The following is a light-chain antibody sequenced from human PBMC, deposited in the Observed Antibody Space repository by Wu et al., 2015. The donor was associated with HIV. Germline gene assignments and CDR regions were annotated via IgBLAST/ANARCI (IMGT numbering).Light chain of an antibody. CDR1: QSISNW. V-gene: IGKV1-5*03. CDR2: KAS. CDR3: QQYYSYWT. Sequence: DIQMTQSPSTLSASVGDRVTISCRASQSISNWLAWYQQKPGKAPKLLMYKASSLESGVPSRFSGSGSGTEFTLTISSLQPDDFATYYCQQYYSYWTFGQGTTVEIK. J-gene: IGKJ1*01.